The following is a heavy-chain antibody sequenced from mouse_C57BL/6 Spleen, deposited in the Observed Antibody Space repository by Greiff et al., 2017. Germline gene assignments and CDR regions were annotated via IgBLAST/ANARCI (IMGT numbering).Heavy chain of an antibody. D-gene: IGHD3-2*02. J-gene: IGHJ4*01. CDR3: AREGQLRLRAMDY. CDR2: IYPGSGNT. Sequence: QVQLQQSGAELVRPGASVKLSCKASGYTFTDYYINWVKQRPGQGLEWIARIYPGSGNTYYNEKFKGKATLTAEKSSSTAYMQLSSLTSEDSAVYFCAREGQLRLRAMDYWGQGTSVTVSS. V-gene: IGHV1-76*01. CDR1: GYTFTDYY.